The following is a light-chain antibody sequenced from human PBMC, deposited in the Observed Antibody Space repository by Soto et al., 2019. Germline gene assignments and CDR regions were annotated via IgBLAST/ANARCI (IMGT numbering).Light chain of an antibody. V-gene: IGLV2-14*01. CDR2: ASS. Sequence: QSALTQPASVSGSPGQSITISCTGTSSDVGSYNYVSWYQQHPGKAPRLMIYASSNRPSGVSHRFSGSRSGNTASLTISGRQAEDDADYFCSSYTSGSTPSGFRTGTKV. CDR3: SSYTSGSTPSG. J-gene: IGLJ1*01. CDR1: SSDVGSYNY.